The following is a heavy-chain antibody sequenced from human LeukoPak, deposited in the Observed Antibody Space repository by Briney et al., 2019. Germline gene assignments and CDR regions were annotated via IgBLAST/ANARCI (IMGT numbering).Heavy chain of an antibody. CDR1: GFTFTRYW. J-gene: IGHJ4*02. CDR3: ARGHSSGWYGQYYFDH. Sequence: GGSLRLSCAASGFTFTRYWMTWVRQAPGKGLEWVANIKHDGSERDYVDSVKGRFTISRDNAKNSVYLQMNSLRAEDTAVYYCARGHSSGWYGQYYFDHWGQGTPVTVSS. D-gene: IGHD6-19*01. CDR2: IKHDGSER. V-gene: IGHV3-7*01.